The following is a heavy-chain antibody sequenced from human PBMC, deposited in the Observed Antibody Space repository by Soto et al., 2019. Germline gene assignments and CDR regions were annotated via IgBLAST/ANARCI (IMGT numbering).Heavy chain of an antibody. J-gene: IGHJ4*02. CDR3: ARVLESEYYYDSSGPAYYFDY. D-gene: IGHD3-22*01. CDR1: GGSISSYY. V-gene: IGHV4-59*01. CDR2: IYYSGST. Sequence: SETLSLTCTVSGGSISSYYWSWIRQPPGKGLEWIGYIYYSGSTNYNPSLKSRVTISVDTSKNQFSLKLSSVTAADTAVYYCARVLESEYYYDSSGPAYYFDYWGQGTLVTVSS.